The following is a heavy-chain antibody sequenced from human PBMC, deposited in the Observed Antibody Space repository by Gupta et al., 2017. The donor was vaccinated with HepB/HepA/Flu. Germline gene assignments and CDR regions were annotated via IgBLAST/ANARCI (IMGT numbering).Heavy chain of an antibody. D-gene: IGHD6-13*01. V-gene: IGHV3-7*01. CDR1: GFTFSDYW. J-gene: IGHJ5*02. Sequence: EVQRVESGGDLVQPGGSRRLSCAASGFTFSDYWMGWVRLSPGKGLEWVANIKKDGSEKYYVDSVKGRFIISRDNAKNSLYLQMNSLRAEDTAVYYCARPGFAAAATFGWFNPWGQGTLVTVSS. CDR3: ARPGFAAAATFGWFNP. CDR2: IKKDGSEK.